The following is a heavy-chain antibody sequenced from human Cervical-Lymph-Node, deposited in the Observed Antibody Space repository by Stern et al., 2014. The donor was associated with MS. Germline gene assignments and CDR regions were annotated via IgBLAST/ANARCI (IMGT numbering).Heavy chain of an antibody. J-gene: IGHJ4*02. CDR2: IYDSESV. CDR1: GASISSGGYY. D-gene: IGHD3-10*01. Sequence: QLQLQESGPGLLKPSETLSLTCTVSGASISSGGYYWGWIRQSPGKGLEWIGSIYDSESVYHNPALKSRVTMSVDAGRNQLSLHLNSVTAADTAVYYCARPTYGGWFRVYFDSWGQGILVTVSS. V-gene: IGHV4-39*01. CDR3: ARPTYGGWFRVYFDS.